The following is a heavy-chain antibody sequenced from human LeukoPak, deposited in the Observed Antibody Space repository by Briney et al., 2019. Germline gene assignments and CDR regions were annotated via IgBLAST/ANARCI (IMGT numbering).Heavy chain of an antibody. J-gene: IGHJ4*02. CDR3: ARAPGDYYYDSSGYYYVY. V-gene: IGHV1-18*01. D-gene: IGHD3-22*01. Sequence: GASVKVSCKASGYTFTSYGISWVRQAPGQGLEWMGWISAYNGNTNYPQKLQGRVTMTTDTSTSTAYMELRSLRSDDTAVFYCARAPGDYYYDSSGYYYVYWGQGTLVTVSS. CDR2: ISAYNGNT. CDR1: GYTFTSYG.